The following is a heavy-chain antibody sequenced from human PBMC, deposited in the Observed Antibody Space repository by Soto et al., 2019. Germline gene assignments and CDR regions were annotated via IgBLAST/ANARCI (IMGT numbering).Heavy chain of an antibody. CDR3: AKDRYYDFWSGYFSY. CDR1: GFTFDDYA. D-gene: IGHD3-3*01. V-gene: IGHV3-9*01. Sequence: GGSLRLSCAASGFTFDDYAMHWVRQAPGKGLEWVSGISWNSGSIGYADSVKGRFTISRDNAKNSLYLQMNSLRAEDTALYYCAKDRYYDFWSGYFSYWGQGTLVTVSS. CDR2: ISWNSGSI. J-gene: IGHJ4*02.